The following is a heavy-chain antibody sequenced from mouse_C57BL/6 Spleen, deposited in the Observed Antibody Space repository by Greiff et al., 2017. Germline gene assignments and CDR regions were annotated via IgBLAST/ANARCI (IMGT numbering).Heavy chain of an antibody. CDR1: GFTFSDYY. V-gene: IGHV5-12*01. D-gene: IGHD2-5*01. CDR3: ARRYSNYEGAMDY. CDR2: ISNGGGST. Sequence: EVKLVKSGGGLVQPGGSLKLSCAASGFTFSDYYMYWVRQTPEKRLEWVAYISNGGGSTYYPDTVKGRFTISRDNAKNTLYLQMSRLKSEDTAMYYCARRYSNYEGAMDYWGQGTSVTVSS. J-gene: IGHJ4*01.